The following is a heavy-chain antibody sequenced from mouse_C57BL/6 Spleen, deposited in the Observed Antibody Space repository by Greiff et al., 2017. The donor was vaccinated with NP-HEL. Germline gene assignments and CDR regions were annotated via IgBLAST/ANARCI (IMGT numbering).Heavy chain of an antibody. CDR3: AIDRITTVRYFDV. V-gene: IGHV5-4*01. J-gene: IGHJ1*03. Sequence: DVHLVESGGGLVKPGGSLKLSCAASGFTFSSYAMSWVRQTPEKRLEWVATISDGGSYTYYPDNVKGRFTISRDNATNNLYLQMSHLKSEDTAMYYCAIDRITTVRYFDVWGTGTTVTVSS. CDR2: ISDGGSYT. CDR1: GFTFSSYA. D-gene: IGHD1-1*01.